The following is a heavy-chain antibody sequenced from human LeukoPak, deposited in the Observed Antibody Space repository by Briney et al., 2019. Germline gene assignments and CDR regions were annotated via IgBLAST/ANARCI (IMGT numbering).Heavy chain of an antibody. V-gene: IGHV3-7*01. J-gene: IGHJ4*02. D-gene: IGHD3-22*01. CDR2: IKQDGSEK. CDR1: GFTFGSYW. CDR3: ARVAYYYDSSGYYHEFDY. Sequence: GGSLRLSCAASGFTFGSYWMHWVRQAPGRGLEWVANIKQDGSEKYYVDSVKGRFTISRDNAKNSLYLQMNSLRAEDTAVYYCARVAYYYDSSGYYHEFDYWGQGTLVTVSS.